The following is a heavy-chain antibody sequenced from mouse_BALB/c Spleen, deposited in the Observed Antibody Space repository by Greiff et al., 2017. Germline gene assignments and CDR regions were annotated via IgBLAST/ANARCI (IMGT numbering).Heavy chain of an antibody. CDR3: ARFEYYYVYWAMDY. CDR1: GYTFTNYW. CDR2: IYPGGGYT. V-gene: IGHV1-63*02. Sequence: LEESGAELVRPGTSVKMSCKAAGYTFTNYWIGWVKQRPGHGLEWIGDIYPGGGYTNYNEKFKGKATLTADTSSSTAYMQLSSLTSEDSAIYYCARFEYYYVYWAMDYWGQGTSVTVSS. D-gene: IGHD1-2*01. J-gene: IGHJ4*01.